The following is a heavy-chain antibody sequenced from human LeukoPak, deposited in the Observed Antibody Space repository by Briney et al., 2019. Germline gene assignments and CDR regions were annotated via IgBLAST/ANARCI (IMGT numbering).Heavy chain of an antibody. CDR1: GGSISSYH. V-gene: IGHV4-4*07. J-gene: IGHJ3*02. CDR2: IYNSGST. CDR3: TRGYQYDSFGYPCGDAFDI. Sequence: PSETLSLTCTVSGGSISSYHWSWIRQPAGKGLEWIGRIYNSGSTNYNPPLKSRVTMSVDTSKNQFSLKLSSVTAAERNRLCFTRGYQYDSFGYPCGDAFDIWGQGKMVTVSS. D-gene: IGHD3-22*01.